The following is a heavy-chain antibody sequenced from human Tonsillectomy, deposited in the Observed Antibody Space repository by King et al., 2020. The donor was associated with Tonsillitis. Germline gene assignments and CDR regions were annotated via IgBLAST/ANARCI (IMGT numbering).Heavy chain of an antibody. D-gene: IGHD4-17*01. CDR1: GFTFSNYA. CDR2: ISYDGSIK. J-gene: IGHJ4*02. V-gene: IGHV3-30*04. Sequence: VQLVESGGGVVQPGRSLRLSCAASGFTFSNYAMHWVRQAPGKGLEWVTVISYDGSIKYYADSVKGRFTISRDNSKNTLFLQMNSLRTEDTAVYYCARDDGDYPGDYWGQGTLVTVSS. CDR3: ARDDGDYPGDY.